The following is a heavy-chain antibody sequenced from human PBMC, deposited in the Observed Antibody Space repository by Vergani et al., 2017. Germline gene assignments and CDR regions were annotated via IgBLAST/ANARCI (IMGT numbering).Heavy chain of an antibody. V-gene: IGHV3-33*01. J-gene: IGHJ6*03. D-gene: IGHD3-10*01. CDR1: GFTFSSYG. CDR2: IWYDGSNK. CDR3: ARDRGGWFGEDYMDV. Sequence: QVQLVESGGGVVQPGRSLRLSCAASGFTFSSYGMHWVRQAPGKGLEWVAVIWYDGSNKYYADSVKGRFTISRDNSKNTLYLQMNSLRAEDTAVYYCARDRGGWFGEDYMDVWGKGTTVTVSS.